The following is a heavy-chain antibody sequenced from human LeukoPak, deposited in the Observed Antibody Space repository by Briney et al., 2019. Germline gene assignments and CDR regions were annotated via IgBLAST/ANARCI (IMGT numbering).Heavy chain of an antibody. CDR1: GYSFTSYW. CDR2: VYPGDSDT. Sequence: GESLKISCKGSGYSFTSYWIGWVHQMPGKGLEWMGIVYPGDSDTRYSPSFQGQVTISADMSISTAYLQWSSLKASDTAMYYCARHDSGSYHSDFQYWGQGTLVSVSS. V-gene: IGHV5-51*07. J-gene: IGHJ1*01. CDR3: ARHDSGSYHSDFQY. D-gene: IGHD1-26*01.